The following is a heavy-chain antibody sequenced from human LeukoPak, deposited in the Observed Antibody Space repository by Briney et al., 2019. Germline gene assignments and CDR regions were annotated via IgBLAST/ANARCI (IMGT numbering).Heavy chain of an antibody. CDR1: GYTITGYY. CDR2: INPNSGGT. D-gene: IGHD3-22*01. CDR3: AREEIAYYYYGMDV. Sequence: ASVKVSCKASGYTITGYYMHWVRQAPGQGLEWMGWINPNSGGTNYAQKFQGRVTMTRDTSISTAYMEVNSLRSEDTAVYYCAREEIAYYYYGMDVWGQGTTVTVSS. J-gene: IGHJ6*02. V-gene: IGHV1-2*02.